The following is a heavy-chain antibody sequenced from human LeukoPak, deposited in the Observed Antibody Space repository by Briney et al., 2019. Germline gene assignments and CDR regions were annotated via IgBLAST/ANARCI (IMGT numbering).Heavy chain of an antibody. CDR2: ISGSGGST. V-gene: IGHV3-23*01. D-gene: IGHD3-22*01. CDR1: GFTFSSYG. J-gene: IGHJ4*02. CDR3: AKADSSGYYFLLRHYFDY. Sequence: SGGSLRLSCAASGFTFSSYGMSWVRQAPGKGLEWVSAISGSGGSTYYADSVKGRFTISRDNSKNTLYLQMNSLRAEDTAVYYCAKADSSGYYFLLRHYFDYWGQGTLVTVSS.